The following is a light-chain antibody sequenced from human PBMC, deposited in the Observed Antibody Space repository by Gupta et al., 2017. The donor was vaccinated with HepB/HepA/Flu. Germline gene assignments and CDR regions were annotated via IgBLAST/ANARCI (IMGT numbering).Light chain of an antibody. Sequence: NFMLTQPHSVSESPGKTVTISCTRSSGSIASNYVQWYQQRPGSAPTTLIYEDNQRPSGVPDRFSGSIDSSSNAASLTISGLKTEDEADYYGQSYDSSNHVVFGGGTKLTVL. J-gene: IGLJ2*01. CDR3: QSYDSSNHVV. CDR2: EDN. V-gene: IGLV6-57*03. CDR1: SGSIASNY.